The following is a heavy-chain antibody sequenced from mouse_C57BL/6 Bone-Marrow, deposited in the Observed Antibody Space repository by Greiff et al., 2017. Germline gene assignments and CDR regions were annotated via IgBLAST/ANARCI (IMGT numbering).Heavy chain of an antibody. Sequence: EVKVVESGGDLVKPGGSLKLSCAASGFTFSSYGMSWVRQTPDKRLEWVATISSGGSYTYYPDSVKGRFTISIDNAKNTLYLQMSSLKSEDTAMYYCAGGLGYFAYWGQGTTLTVSS. J-gene: IGHJ2*01. CDR1: GFTFSSYG. V-gene: IGHV5-6*01. CDR3: AGGLGYFAY. CDR2: ISSGGSYT.